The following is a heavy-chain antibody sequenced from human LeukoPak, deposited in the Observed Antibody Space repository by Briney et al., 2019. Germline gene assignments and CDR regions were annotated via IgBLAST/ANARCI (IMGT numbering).Heavy chain of an antibody. Sequence: ASVKVSCKASGYTFTGYYMHWVRQAPGQGLEWMGWINPNSGGTKYAQTFQGRVTMTRDTSTSTVYMELSSLRSEDTAVYYCATHGYGDYLYDYYYYYGMDVWGQGTTVTVSS. CDR1: GYTFTGYY. J-gene: IGHJ6*02. CDR2: INPNSGGT. CDR3: ATHGYGDYLYDYYYYYGMDV. V-gene: IGHV1-2*02. D-gene: IGHD4-17*01.